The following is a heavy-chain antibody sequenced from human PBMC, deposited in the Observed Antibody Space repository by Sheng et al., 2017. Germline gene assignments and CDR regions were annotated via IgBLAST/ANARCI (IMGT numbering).Heavy chain of an antibody. V-gene: IGHV1-18*04. Sequence: QVQLVQSGAEVKKPGASVKVPCKASGFTFTSYGFTWVRQAPGQGLEWMGWISANNGDTHYAQKVQDRVTLTTDTSTTTAHMELRSLSSDDTAVYYCARKPHQGALDIWGQGTVVTVSS. CDR1: GFTFTSYG. CDR2: ISANNGDT. CDR3: ARKPHQGALDI. J-gene: IGHJ3*02.